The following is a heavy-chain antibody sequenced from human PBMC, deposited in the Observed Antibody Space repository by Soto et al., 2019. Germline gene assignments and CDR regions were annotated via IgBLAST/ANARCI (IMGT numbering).Heavy chain of an antibody. CDR1: GFAFTNYG. J-gene: IGHJ4*02. V-gene: IGHV3-30*03. CDR3: ARDVAMPTGFGLGY. CDR2: ISNDGSKK. D-gene: IGHD3-16*01. Sequence: QVQVVESGGGVVQPGTSLRLSCAASGFAFTNYGIHWVRRAPGKGLEWVAHISNDGSKKFYADSVKGRFTISRDNSENTVYLQMTSLRPDDTAVFYCARDVAMPTGFGLGYWGQGTLVTVSS.